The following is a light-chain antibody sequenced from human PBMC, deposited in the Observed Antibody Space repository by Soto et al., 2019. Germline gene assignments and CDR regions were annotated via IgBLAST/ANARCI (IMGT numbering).Light chain of an antibody. Sequence: QSALTQPASVSGSPGQSITISCTGTSSDVGGHNYVSWYQQHPGKAPKLMIYDVSNRPSGVSNRFSGSKSGNTASLTISGLQAEDEADYYCSSYTSSSTGVVFGGGTKLTVL. CDR3: SSYTSSSTGVV. J-gene: IGLJ2*01. V-gene: IGLV2-14*01. CDR1: SSDVGGHNY. CDR2: DVS.